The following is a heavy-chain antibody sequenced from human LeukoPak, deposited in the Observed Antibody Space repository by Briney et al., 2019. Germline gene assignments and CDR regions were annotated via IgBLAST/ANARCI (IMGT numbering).Heavy chain of an antibody. CDR3: ARVRTTVTYWYFDL. CDR2: IYYSGST. J-gene: IGHJ2*01. D-gene: IGHD4-17*01. Sequence: PSETLSLTCTVSGGSICSYYWSWIRQPPGKGLEWIGYIYYSGSTNYNPSLKSRVTISVDTSKNQFSLKLSSVTAADTAVYYCARVRTTVTYWYFDLWGRGTLVTVSS. CDR1: GGSICSYY. V-gene: IGHV4-59*01.